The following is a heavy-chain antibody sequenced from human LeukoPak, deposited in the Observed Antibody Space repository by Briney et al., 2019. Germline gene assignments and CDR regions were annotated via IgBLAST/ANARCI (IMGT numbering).Heavy chain of an antibody. CDR2: IYYSGST. Sequence: SETLSLTCTVSGGSISSSSYYWGWIRQPPGKGLEWIGSIYYSGSTYYNPSLKSRVTISVDTSKNQFSLKLSSVTAADTAAYYCASFGGYCSGGSCYPEDYWGQGTLVTVSS. J-gene: IGHJ4*02. V-gene: IGHV4-39*07. CDR3: ASFGGYCSGGSCYPEDY. D-gene: IGHD2-15*01. CDR1: GGSISSSSYY.